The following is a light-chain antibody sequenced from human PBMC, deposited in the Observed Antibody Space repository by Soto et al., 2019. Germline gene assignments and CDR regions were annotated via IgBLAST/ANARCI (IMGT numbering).Light chain of an antibody. CDR1: QSVSSK. J-gene: IGKJ5*01. V-gene: IGKV3-15*01. CDR3: QQYDKWPPT. Sequence: EIVMTQSPATLSVSPVEGATXXXXASQSVSSKLAWYQQRPGQAPRLLIHGASTRATGVPVRFRGSGSGTEFTLTISGLQSEDFAVYCCQQYDKWPPTFGGGTRLEIK. CDR2: GAS.